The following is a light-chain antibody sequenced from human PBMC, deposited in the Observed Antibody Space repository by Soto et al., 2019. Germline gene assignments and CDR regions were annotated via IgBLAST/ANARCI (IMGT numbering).Light chain of an antibody. Sequence: QSALTQPASVSGSPGQWITISCTGTSSDVGSYNLVSWYQQHPGKAPKLMIYEGSKRPSGVSNRFSGSKSGNTASLTISGLQDEDEADYYCCSYAGTVVFGGGTKLTVL. J-gene: IGLJ2*01. CDR2: EGS. CDR3: CSYAGTVV. V-gene: IGLV2-23*01. CDR1: SSDVGSYNL.